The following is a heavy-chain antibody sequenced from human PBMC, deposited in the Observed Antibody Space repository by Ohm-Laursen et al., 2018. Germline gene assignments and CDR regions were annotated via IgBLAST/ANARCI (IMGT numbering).Heavy chain of an antibody. CDR2: ISGSGGST. D-gene: IGHD3-3*01. CDR1: GFTFTNAW. J-gene: IGHJ4*02. V-gene: IGHV3-23*01. CDR3: AKDSPGIFGVVPFDY. Sequence: SLRLSCTASGFTFTNAWMSWVRQAPGKGLEWVSAISGSGGSTYYADSVKGRFTISRDNSKNTLYLQMNSLRAEDTAVYYCAKDSPGIFGVVPFDYWGQGTLVTVSS.